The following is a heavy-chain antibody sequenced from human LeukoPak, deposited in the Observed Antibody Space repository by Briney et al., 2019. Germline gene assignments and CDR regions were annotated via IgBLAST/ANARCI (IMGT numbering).Heavy chain of an antibody. J-gene: IGHJ4*02. Sequence: TGGSLRLSCVASAFAFSSNWMSWVRQAPGKGLEWVASIKEDGSETYYVDSVKGRFTISRDNAKNSLYLQMNTLRADDTAVYYCARDDNYGSDYWGQGTLVTVSS. V-gene: IGHV3-7*04. CDR3: ARDDNYGSDY. D-gene: IGHD3-10*01. CDR2: IKEDGSET. CDR1: AFAFSSNW.